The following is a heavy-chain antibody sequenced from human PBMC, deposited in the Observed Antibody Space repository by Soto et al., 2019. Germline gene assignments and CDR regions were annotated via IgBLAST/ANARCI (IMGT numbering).Heavy chain of an antibody. J-gene: IGHJ6*02. D-gene: IGHD3-10*01. Sequence: SETLSLTCTVSGGSISSGDYYWSWIRQPPGKGLEWIGYIYYSGSTYYNPSLKSRVTISVDTSKNQFSLKLSSVTAADTAVYYCARDTVLLWFGELIRTTRYGMDVWGQGTTVTVSS. CDR1: GGSISSGDYY. CDR2: IYYSGST. CDR3: ARDTVLLWFGELIRTTRYGMDV. V-gene: IGHV4-30-4*01.